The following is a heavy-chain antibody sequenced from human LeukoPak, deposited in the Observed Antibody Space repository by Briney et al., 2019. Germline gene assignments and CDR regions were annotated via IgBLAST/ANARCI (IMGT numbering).Heavy chain of an antibody. CDR1: GFTFSSYG. CDR3: AQRDY. Sequence: GGSLRLSCAASGFTFSSYGMHWVRQATGKGLEWVAVISYDGSNKYYADSVKGRFTISRDNSKNTLYLQMNSLRAEDTAVYYCAQRDYWGQGTLVTVSS. V-gene: IGHV3-30*18. CDR2: ISYDGSNK. J-gene: IGHJ4*02.